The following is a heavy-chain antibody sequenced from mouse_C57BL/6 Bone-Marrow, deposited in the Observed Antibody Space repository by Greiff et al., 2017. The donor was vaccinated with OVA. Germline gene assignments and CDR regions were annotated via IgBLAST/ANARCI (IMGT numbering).Heavy chain of an antibody. D-gene: IGHD5-1-1*01. V-gene: IGHV1-82*01. Sequence: VQLQQSGPELVKPGASVKISCKASGYAFSSSWMNWVKQRPGKGLEWIGRIYPGDGDTNYNGKFKGKATLTADKSSSTAYMQLRSLTSEGCAVYLCAKNSYAPRYGYFDVWGTGTTVTVSS. CDR2: IYPGDGDT. J-gene: IGHJ1*03. CDR3: AKNSYAPRYGYFDV. CDR1: GYAFSSSW.